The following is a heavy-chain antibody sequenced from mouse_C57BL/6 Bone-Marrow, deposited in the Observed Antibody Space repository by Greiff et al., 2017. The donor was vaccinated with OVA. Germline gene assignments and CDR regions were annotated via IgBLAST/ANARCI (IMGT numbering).Heavy chain of an antibody. J-gene: IGHJ1*03. CDR1: GYSITSGYY. CDR2: ISYDGSN. Sequence: EVQVVESGPGLVKPSQSLSLTCSVTGYSITSGYYWNWIRQFPGNKLEWMGYISYDGSNNYNPSLKNRISITRDTSKNQFFLKLNSVTTEDTATYYCARDDYDVWYFDVWGTGTTVTVSS. D-gene: IGHD2-4*01. V-gene: IGHV3-6*01. CDR3: ARDDYDVWYFDV.